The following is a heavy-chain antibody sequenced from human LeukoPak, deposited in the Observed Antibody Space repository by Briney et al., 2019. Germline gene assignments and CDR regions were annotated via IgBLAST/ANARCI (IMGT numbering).Heavy chain of an antibody. D-gene: IGHD6-13*01. J-gene: IGHJ6*03. V-gene: IGHV3-21*01. Sequence: GGSLRLSCAASGFTFSSYTMNWVRQAPGKGLEWVSSISSSGTYIYYADSVKGRFTISRDNARNSLYLQMNSLRADDTAVYYCAKEGYSRGYYSYYYMDVWGKGTTVTVSS. CDR1: GFTFSSYT. CDR2: ISSSGTYI. CDR3: AKEGYSRGYYSYYYMDV.